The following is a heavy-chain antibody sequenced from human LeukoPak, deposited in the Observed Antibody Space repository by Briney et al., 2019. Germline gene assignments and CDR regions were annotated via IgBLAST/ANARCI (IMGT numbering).Heavy chain of an antibody. D-gene: IGHD3-9*01. CDR1: GYTFTSYD. J-gene: IGHJ4*02. CDR3: ARDEDYDILTGPDY. CDR2: MNPNSGNT. V-gene: IGHV1-8*01. Sequence: ASVKVSCKASGYTFTSYDINWVRQATGQGLEWMGWMNPNSGNTGYAQKFQGRVAMTRDTSTSTVYMELSSLRSEDTAVYYCARDEDYDILTGPDYWGQGTLVTVSS.